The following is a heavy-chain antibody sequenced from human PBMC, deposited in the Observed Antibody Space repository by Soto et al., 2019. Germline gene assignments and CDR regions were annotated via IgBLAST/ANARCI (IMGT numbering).Heavy chain of an antibody. D-gene: IGHD2-15*01. CDR2: ISGSGGST. V-gene: IGHV3-23*01. Sequence: GGSRRLSCAASGFTFSSNAMSWVRPAQGKGLEWGSAISGSGGSTYYADSVKVRFTISRDNSYNTLYLQRNSLRAEDTSVYYCAKGDFVVDLPFDYWGQGTLVTVSS. J-gene: IGHJ4*02. CDR3: AKGDFVVDLPFDY. CDR1: GFTFSSNA.